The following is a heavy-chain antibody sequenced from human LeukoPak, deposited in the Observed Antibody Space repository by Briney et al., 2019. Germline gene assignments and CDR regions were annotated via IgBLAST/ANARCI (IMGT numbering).Heavy chain of an antibody. D-gene: IGHD3-10*01. CDR2: IYYSGST. CDR1: GGSISSYY. J-gene: IGHJ5*02. V-gene: IGHV4-59*01. CDR3: ARDFMRWDGSGSLYNWFDP. Sequence: SETLSLTCTVSGGSISSYYWSWIRQPPGKGLEWIGYIYYSGSTNYNPSLKSRVTISVDTSKYQFSLKLSSVTAADTAVYYCARDFMRWDGSGSLYNWFDPWGQGTLVTVSS.